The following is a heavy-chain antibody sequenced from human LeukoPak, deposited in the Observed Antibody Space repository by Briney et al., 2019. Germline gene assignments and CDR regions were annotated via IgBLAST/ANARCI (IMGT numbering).Heavy chain of an antibody. D-gene: IGHD3-22*01. CDR1: GGSFSGYY. CDR3: ARRDYHGSSGYYDSSY. Sequence: SETLSLTCAVYGGSFSGYYWSWIRQPPGKGLEWIGEINHSGSTNYNPSLKSRVTISVDTSKNQFSLKLSSVTAADTAVYYCARRDYHGSSGYYDSSYWGQGTLVTVSS. J-gene: IGHJ4*02. V-gene: IGHV4-34*01. CDR2: INHSGST.